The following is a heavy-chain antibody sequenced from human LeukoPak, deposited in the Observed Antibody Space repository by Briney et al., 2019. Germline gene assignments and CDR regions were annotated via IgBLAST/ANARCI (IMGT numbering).Heavy chain of an antibody. V-gene: IGHV3-53*01. CDR2: IYSGGST. CDR1: GFTVSSNY. Sequence: GGSLRLSCAASGFTVSSNYMSWVRQAPGKGLEWVSVIYSGGSTYYADSVKGRFTISRDNSKNTLYLQMNSLRAEDTAVYYCARSVRYSSSWYQTRYYYYMDVWGKGTTVTVSS. D-gene: IGHD6-13*01. J-gene: IGHJ6*03. CDR3: ARSVRYSSSWYQTRYYYYMDV.